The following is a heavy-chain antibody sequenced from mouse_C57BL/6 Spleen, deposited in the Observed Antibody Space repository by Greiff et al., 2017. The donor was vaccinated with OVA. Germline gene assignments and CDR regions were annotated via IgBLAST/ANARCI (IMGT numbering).Heavy chain of an antibody. CDR2: ISDGGSYT. V-gene: IGHV5-4*03. CDR3: ARVLDSSGLFAY. Sequence: EVMLVESGGGLVKPGGSLKLSCAASGFTFSSYAMSWVRQTPEKRLEWVATISDGGSYTYYPDNVKGRFTISRDNAKNNLYLQMSHLKSEDTAMYYCARVLDSSGLFAYWGQGTLVTVSA. D-gene: IGHD3-2*02. J-gene: IGHJ3*01. CDR1: GFTFSSYA.